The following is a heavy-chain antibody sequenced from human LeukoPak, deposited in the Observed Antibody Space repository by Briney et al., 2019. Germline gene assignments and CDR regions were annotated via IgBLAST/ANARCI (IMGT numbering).Heavy chain of an antibody. J-gene: IGHJ4*02. D-gene: IGHD3-9*01. CDR3: AKSTWFDYFDY. CDR1: GFPFTTYA. Sequence: GGSLRLSCAASGFPFTTYAMIWVRHAPGKGLEWVSAMSGRGGRTYYADSVKGRFTISRDNSENTLYLQMNRLRADDTAIYYCAKSTWFDYFDYWGQGTLVTVSS. CDR2: MSGRGGRT. V-gene: IGHV3-23*01.